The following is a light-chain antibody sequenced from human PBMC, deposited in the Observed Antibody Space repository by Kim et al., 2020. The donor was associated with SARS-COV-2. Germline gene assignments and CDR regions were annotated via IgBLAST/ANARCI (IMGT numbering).Light chain of an antibody. Sequence: DIQMTQSPSTLSASVGDRVTITCRASQSISSWLAWYQQKPGKAPKLLIYKASSLESGVPSRFSGSGSGSEFTLTISSLQPDDFATYYCHQYNSYSPGTFGQGTKVDIK. J-gene: IGKJ1*01. CDR3: HQYNSYSPGT. CDR2: KAS. CDR1: QSISSW. V-gene: IGKV1-5*03.